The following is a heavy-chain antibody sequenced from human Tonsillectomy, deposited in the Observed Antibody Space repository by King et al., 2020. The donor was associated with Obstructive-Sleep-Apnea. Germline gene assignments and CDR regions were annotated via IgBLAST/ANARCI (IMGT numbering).Heavy chain of an antibody. D-gene: IGHD1-1*01. V-gene: IGHV3-23*04. CDR1: GITFTSYA. J-gene: IGHJ4*02. CDR2: IGYSGGTI. Sequence: DVQLVESGGGLVQPGGSLRLSCAASGITFTSYAMSWVRQAPGKGLEWVSSIGYSGGTISYADSVKGRFTISRDNSKRTLYLQMSSLRVEDTATYYCAKGVWRPLDRRAYYFDYWGQGILVTVSS. CDR3: AKGVWRPLDRRAYYFDY.